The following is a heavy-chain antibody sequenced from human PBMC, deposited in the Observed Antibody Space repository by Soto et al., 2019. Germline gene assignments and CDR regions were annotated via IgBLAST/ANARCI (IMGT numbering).Heavy chain of an antibody. Sequence: SETLSLTCTVSGGSISSGDYYWSWIRQPPGKGLEWIGYIYYSGSTYYNPSLKSRVTISVDTSKNQFSLKLSSVTAADTAVYYCAREGYSYGQYYFDYWGQETLVTV. D-gene: IGHD5-18*01. CDR3: AREGYSYGQYYFDY. CDR2: IYYSGST. J-gene: IGHJ4*02. CDR1: GGSISSGDYY. V-gene: IGHV4-30-4*01.